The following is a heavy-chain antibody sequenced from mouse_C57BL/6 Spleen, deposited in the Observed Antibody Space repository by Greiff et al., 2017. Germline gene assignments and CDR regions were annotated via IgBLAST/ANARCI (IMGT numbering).Heavy chain of an antibody. CDR1: GFNINDYY. D-gene: IGHD1-1*01. Sequence: VQLQQSGAELVKPGASVKLSCTASGFNINDYYMHWVKQRPEQGLEWIGRIDPEDGETKYAPKFQGKATITADTPSNTAYLQLSSLTSEDTAVYSWDSRDNGSRLSFDVWGTGTTGTVSS. CDR3: DSRDNGSRLSFDV. V-gene: IGHV14-2*01. J-gene: IGHJ1*03. CDR2: IDPEDGET.